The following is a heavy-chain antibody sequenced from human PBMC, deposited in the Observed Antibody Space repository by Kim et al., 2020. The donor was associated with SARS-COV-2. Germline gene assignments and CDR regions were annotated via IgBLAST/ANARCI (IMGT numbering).Heavy chain of an antibody. CDR1: GFTFSSYW. CDR3: ARVSSGWYGRD. CDR2: INSDGSST. V-gene: IGHV3-74*01. D-gene: IGHD6-19*01. J-gene: IGHJ4*02. Sequence: GGSLRLSCAASGFTFSSYWMHWVRQAPGKGLVWVSRINSDGSSTSYADSVKGRFTISRDNAKNTLYLQMNSLRAEDTAVYYCARVSSGWYGRDWGQGTLVTVSS.